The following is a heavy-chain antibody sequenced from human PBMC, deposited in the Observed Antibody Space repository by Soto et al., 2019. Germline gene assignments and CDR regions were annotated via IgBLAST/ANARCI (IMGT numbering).Heavy chain of an antibody. CDR3: ASPGLVSGIQLWPFDY. D-gene: IGHD5-18*01. Sequence: QVQLVQSGAEVKKPGASVKVSCKASGYTFTGYYMHWVRQAPGQGLEWMGWINPNSGGTNYAQKFQGRVTMTRDTSISTAYMELIRLRSDDTAVYYCASPGLVSGIQLWPFDYWGQGTLVTVSS. CDR1: GYTFTGYY. CDR2: INPNSGGT. J-gene: IGHJ4*02. V-gene: IGHV1-2*02.